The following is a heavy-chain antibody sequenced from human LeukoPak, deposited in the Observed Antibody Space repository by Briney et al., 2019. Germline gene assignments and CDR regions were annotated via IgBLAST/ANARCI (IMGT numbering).Heavy chain of an antibody. CDR2: IIPILGIA. CDR3: ARDDSSSCYYFDY. V-gene: IGHV1-69*04. J-gene: IGHJ4*02. CDR1: GGTFSSYT. D-gene: IGHD6-6*01. Sequence: SVKVSCKASGGTFSSYTISWVRQAPGQGLEWVGRIIPILGIANYAQKFQGRVTITADKSTSTAYMELSSLRSEDTAVYYCARDDSSSCYYFDYWGQGTLVTVSS.